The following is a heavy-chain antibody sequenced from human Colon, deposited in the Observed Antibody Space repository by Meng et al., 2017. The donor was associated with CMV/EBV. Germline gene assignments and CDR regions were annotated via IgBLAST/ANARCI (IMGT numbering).Heavy chain of an antibody. Sequence: GESLKISCVASGFTFSNYGMHWVRQAPGKGLEWVALIWSDGTNEYYAESVEGRFTISRDNSRNTLFLEMNTLREDDTAVYYCARDQSGSYLAANWFDPWGQGT. CDR1: GFTFSNYG. CDR2: IWSDGTNE. J-gene: IGHJ5*02. V-gene: IGHV3-33*01. CDR3: ARDQSGSYLAANWFDP. D-gene: IGHD1-26*01.